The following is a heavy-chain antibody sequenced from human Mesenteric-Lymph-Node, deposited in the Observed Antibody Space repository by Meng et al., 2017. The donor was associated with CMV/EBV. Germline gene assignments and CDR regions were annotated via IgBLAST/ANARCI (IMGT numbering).Heavy chain of an antibody. Sequence: ASVKVSCKASGYTFTSYDINWVRQATGQGLEWMGWMNPNSGGTISAQRFVGRVTMTRDTSIATAYMELYRLTSDDTAVYYCVRDLKATSVTTRGLYGMDIWGQGTTVTVSS. J-gene: IGHJ6*02. V-gene: IGHV1-2*02. D-gene: IGHD4-11*01. CDR2: MNPNSGGT. CDR1: GYTFTSYD. CDR3: VRDLKATSVTTRGLYGMDI.